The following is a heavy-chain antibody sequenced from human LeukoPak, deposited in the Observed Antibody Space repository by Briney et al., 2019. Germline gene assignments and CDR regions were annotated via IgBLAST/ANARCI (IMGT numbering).Heavy chain of an antibody. D-gene: IGHD5-18*01. J-gene: IGHJ6*03. V-gene: IGHV4-59*01. Sequence: PGGSLRLSCAASGFTFSDYYMSWIRQPPGKGLEWIGYIYYSGSTNYNPSLKSRVTLSVDTSKNQFSLKLSSVTAADTAVYYCARGRRPPDTAMVYYYYYYMDVWGKGTTVTVSS. CDR3: ARGRRPPDTAMVYYYYYYMDV. CDR2: IYYSGST. CDR1: GFTFSDYY.